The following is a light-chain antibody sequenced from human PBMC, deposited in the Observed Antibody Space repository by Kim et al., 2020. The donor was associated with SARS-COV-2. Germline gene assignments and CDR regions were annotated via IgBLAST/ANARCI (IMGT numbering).Light chain of an antibody. Sequence: QSVLTQPPSVSGAPGQRVTISCTGSSSNIGAGYDVNWYQQRPGTAPKYLIYGNSNRPSGVPDRFSGSKSGTSASLAITGLQAEDEADYYCQSYDSSLSSNIFGAGTKVTVL. V-gene: IGLV1-40*01. J-gene: IGLJ1*01. CDR1: SSNIGAGYD. CDR2: GNS. CDR3: QSYDSSLSSNI.